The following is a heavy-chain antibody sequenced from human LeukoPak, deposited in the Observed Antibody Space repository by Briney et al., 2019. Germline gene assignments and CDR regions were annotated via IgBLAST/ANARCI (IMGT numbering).Heavy chain of an antibody. CDR1: GFTFNNAW. CDR2: IKTKVDGGTT. CDR3: TTDSPLQKGFSGDYYAFDG. J-gene: IGHJ4*02. V-gene: IGHV3-15*01. D-gene: IGHD1-26*01. Sequence: PGGSPRLSCAASGFTFNNAWMSWVRQAPGKGLEWVGRIKTKVDGGTTDYAAPVKGRFSISRDDSKNTLYLQMSSLKTEDTAVYHCTTDSPLQKGFSGDYYAFDGWGQGSLVTVSS.